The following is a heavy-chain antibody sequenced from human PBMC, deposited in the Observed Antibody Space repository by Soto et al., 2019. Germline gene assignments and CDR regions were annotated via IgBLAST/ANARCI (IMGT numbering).Heavy chain of an antibody. CDR1: GFTFSRYA. J-gene: IGHJ4*02. CDR3: AKGRRPYGSGSYYFDY. V-gene: IGHV3-23*01. D-gene: IGHD3-10*01. CDR2: ISGSGGST. Sequence: GGSLRLSCAASGFTFSRYAMSLVRQAPGKGLEWVSAISGSGGSTYYADSVKGRFTISRDNSKNTLYLQMNSLRAEDTAVHYCAKGRRPYGSGSYYFDYWGQGTLVTVSS.